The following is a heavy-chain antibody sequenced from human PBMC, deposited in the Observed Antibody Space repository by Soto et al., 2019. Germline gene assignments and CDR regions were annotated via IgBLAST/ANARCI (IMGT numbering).Heavy chain of an antibody. D-gene: IGHD3-3*01. V-gene: IGHV3-30-3*01. Sequence: QVQLVESGGGVVQPGRSLRLSCAASGFTFSSYAMHWVRQAPGKGLEWVAVISYDGSNKYYADYVKGLFTISRDNSKNTLYMQMDTQRAEAAAQSYCASEMEYWGLGALVDVLS. CDR3: ASEMEY. J-gene: IGHJ4*01. CDR1: GFTFSSYA. CDR2: ISYDGSNK.